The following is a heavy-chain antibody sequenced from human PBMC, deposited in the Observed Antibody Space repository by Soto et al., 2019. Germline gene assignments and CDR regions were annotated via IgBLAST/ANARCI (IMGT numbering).Heavy chain of an antibody. J-gene: IGHJ4*02. Sequence: SETLSLTCAVYGGSFSGYYWSWIRQPPGKGLEWIGEINHSGSTNYNPSLKSRVTISVDTSKNQFSLKLSSVTAADTAVYYCARGRGGDILTGQPFDYWGQGTLVTVSS. D-gene: IGHD3-9*01. CDR2: INHSGST. V-gene: IGHV4-34*01. CDR3: ARGRGGDILTGQPFDY. CDR1: GGSFSGYY.